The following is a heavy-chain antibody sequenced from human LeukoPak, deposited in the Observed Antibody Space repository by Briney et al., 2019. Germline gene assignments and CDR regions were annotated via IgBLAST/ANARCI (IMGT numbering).Heavy chain of an antibody. J-gene: IGHJ4*02. CDR3: AKAPVYYGSGSYPDY. CDR1: GFTFSSYS. CDR2: ISSSSSYI. D-gene: IGHD3-10*01. Sequence: GGSLRLSCAASGFTFSSYSMNWVRQAPGKGLEWVSSISSSSSYIYYADSVKGRFTISRDNSKNTLYLQMNSLRAEDTAVYYCAKAPVYYGSGSYPDYWGQGTLVTVSS. V-gene: IGHV3-21*04.